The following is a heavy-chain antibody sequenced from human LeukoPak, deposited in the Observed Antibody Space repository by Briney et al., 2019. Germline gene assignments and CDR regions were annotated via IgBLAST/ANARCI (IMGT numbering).Heavy chain of an antibody. CDR1: GYTFTGYY. CDR3: ARGDSGYDSDF. CDR2: INPNGGGT. D-gene: IGHD5-12*01. V-gene: IGHV1-2*02. Sequence: ASVKVSCKASGYTFTGYYIHWVRQAPGQRLEWVGWINPNGGGTNYAQKFQGRVTMTRDTSISTAYMELSRLRSDDTAVYYCARGDSGYDSDFWGQGTLVTVSS. J-gene: IGHJ4*02.